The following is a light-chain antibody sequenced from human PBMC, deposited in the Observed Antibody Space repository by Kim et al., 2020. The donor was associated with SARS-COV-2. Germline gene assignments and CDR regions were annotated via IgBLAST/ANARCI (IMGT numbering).Light chain of an antibody. CDR2: DAS. CDR1: QRVSSSY. CDR3: QQYADAPLT. Sequence: EIVLTQSPGTLSLSPGDRATVSCRASQRVSSSYLAWYQQKPGQAPRLLIYDASSRATGIADRFSVSGSGTDFTLTITRLEPEDFAVYYFQQYADAPLTFVGGTQVYIK. J-gene: IGKJ4*01. V-gene: IGKV3-20*01.